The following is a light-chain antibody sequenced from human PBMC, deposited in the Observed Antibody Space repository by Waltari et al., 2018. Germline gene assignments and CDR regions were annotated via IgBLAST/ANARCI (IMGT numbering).Light chain of an antibody. CDR2: HAS. CDR3: QHYVSLPAT. J-gene: IGKJ1*01. CDR1: QSIGKY. V-gene: IGKV3-20*01. Sequence: ATLSCRASQSIGKYLAWYQQKPCQGPRLLIYHASSRSTGIPDRFSGSGFGTDFSLTISRLEPEDFAVYYCQHYVSLPATFGQGTKLDIK.